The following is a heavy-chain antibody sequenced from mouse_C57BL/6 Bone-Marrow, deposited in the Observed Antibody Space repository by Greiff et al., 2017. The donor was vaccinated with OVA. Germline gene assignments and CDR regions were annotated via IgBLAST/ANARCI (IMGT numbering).Heavy chain of an antibody. CDR1: GYTFTNYW. Sequence: QVQLQQSGAELVRPGTSVKMSCKASGYTFTNYWIGWAKQRPGHGLEWIGDIYPGGGYTNYNEKFKGKATLTADKSSSTAYMQLSSLTSEDSAVYFCARDSVPFAYWGQGTLVTVSA. CDR3: ARDSVPFAY. D-gene: IGHD3-1*01. CDR2: IYPGGGYT. V-gene: IGHV1-63*01. J-gene: IGHJ3*01.